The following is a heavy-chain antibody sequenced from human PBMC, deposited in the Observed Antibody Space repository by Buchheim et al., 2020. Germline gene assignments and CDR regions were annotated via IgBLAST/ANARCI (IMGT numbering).Heavy chain of an antibody. V-gene: IGHV3-21*01. Sequence: EVQLVESGGGLVKPGGSLRLSCAASGFTFSSYSMNWVRQAPGKGLEWVSSISSSSSYIYYADSVKGRFTISRDNAKNSLYLQMNSLRDEDTAVYYCARGIVVVPAANEDNWFDPWGQGTL. CDR3: ARGIVVVPAANEDNWFDP. CDR1: GFTFSSYS. J-gene: IGHJ5*02. D-gene: IGHD2-2*01. CDR2: ISSSSSYI.